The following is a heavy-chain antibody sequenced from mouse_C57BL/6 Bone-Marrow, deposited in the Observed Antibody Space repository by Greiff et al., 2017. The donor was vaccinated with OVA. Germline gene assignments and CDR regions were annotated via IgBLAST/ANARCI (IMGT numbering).Heavy chain of an antibody. CDR1: GFTFSDYG. D-gene: IGHD2-2*01. J-gene: IGHJ4*01. CDR3: ARRGLRRVPYYAMDY. Sequence: DVHLVESGGGLVQPGGSLKLSCAASGFTFSDYGMAWVRQAPRKGPEWVAFISNLAYSIYYADTVTGRFTISRENAKNTLYLEMSSLRSEDTAMYYCARRGLRRVPYYAMDYWGQGTSVTVSS. CDR2: ISNLAYSI. V-gene: IGHV5-15*04.